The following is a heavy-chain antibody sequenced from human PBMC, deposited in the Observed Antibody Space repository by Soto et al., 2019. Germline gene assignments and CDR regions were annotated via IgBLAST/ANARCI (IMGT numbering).Heavy chain of an antibody. J-gene: IGHJ6*02. CDR2: IIPIFGTA. Sequence: GASVTLSCKASGGTFDIYAISWVRQATGQGLEWMGGIIPIFGTANYAQKFQGRVTITADKSTSTAYMELSSLRSEDTAVYYCASPSITIFGVVTPAGMDVWGQGTTVTVSS. D-gene: IGHD3-3*01. CDR3: ASPSITIFGVVTPAGMDV. CDR1: GGTFDIYA. V-gene: IGHV1-69*06.